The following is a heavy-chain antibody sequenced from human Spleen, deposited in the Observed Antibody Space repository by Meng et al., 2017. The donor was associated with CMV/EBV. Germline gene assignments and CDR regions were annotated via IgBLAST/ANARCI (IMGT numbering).Heavy chain of an antibody. CDR3: ARVRFLEWLFHPYYFDY. CDR2: IKQDGSEK. V-gene: IGHV3-7*04. Sequence: GGSLWLTCVASGFTFSDHWMSWVRQAPGEGLEWVANIKQDGSEKYYVDSVKGRFTISRDNAKNSLYLQMNNLRAEDTALYYCARVRFLEWLFHPYYFDYWGQGTLVTVSS. J-gene: IGHJ4*02. D-gene: IGHD3-3*01. CDR1: GFTFSDHW.